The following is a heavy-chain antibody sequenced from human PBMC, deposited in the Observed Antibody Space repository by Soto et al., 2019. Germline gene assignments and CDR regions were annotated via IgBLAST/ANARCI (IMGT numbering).Heavy chain of an antibody. J-gene: IGHJ4*02. D-gene: IGHD3-3*01. CDR3: AKTNDVWSGYYTRERNFDY. V-gene: IGHV4-39*01. CDR1: GGSISSSSYS. Sequence: SETLSLTCTVSGGSISSSSYSWGWIRQPPGKGLDWIGSIYYSGSTYYNPSLKSRVTISVDTSKNQFSLKLSSVTAADTAVYYCAKTNDVWSGYYTRERNFDYWGPGTLVTFSS. CDR2: IYYSGST.